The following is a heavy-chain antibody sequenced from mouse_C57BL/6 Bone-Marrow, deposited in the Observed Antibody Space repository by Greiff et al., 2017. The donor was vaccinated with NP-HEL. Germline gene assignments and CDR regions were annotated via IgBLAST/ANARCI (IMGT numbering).Heavy chain of an antibody. CDR2: INPSNGGT. CDR1: GYTFTSYW. CDR3: AVRRFGREDAMDY. V-gene: IGHV1-53*01. Sequence: QVQLQQPGTELVKPGASVKLSCKASGYTFTSYWMHWVKQRPGQGLEWIGNINPSNGGTKYNEKFKSKATLTVDKSSSTAYMQLSSLTSEDSAVYYCAVRRFGREDAMDYWGQGTSVTVSS. J-gene: IGHJ4*01.